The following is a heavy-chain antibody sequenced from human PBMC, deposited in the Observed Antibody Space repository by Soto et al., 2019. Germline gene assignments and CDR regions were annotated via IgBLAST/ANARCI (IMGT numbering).Heavy chain of an antibody. Sequence: SLRLSCAASGFTFSSYGMHWVRQAPGKGLEWVAVIWYDGSNKYYADSVKGRFTISRDNSKNTLYLQMNSLRAEDTAVYYCARDFFKYYDSSGYYFEDYWGQGALVTVSS. D-gene: IGHD3-22*01. J-gene: IGHJ4*02. CDR2: IWYDGSNK. V-gene: IGHV3-33*01. CDR3: ARDFFKYYDSSGYYFEDY. CDR1: GFTFSSYG.